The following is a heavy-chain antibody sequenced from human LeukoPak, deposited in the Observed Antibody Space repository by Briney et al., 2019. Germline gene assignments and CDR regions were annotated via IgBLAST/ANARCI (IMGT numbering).Heavy chain of an antibody. D-gene: IGHD4-17*01. CDR3: ARGGDYDAFDI. CDR1: GFTFSSYS. Sequence: GGSLRLSCAASGFTFSSYSMNWVRQAPGKGLEWVSSISSSGSYIYYADSVKGRFTISRDNAKNSLYLQMNSLRAEDTAVYYCARGGDYDAFDIWGQGTMVTVSS. V-gene: IGHV3-21*01. J-gene: IGHJ3*02. CDR2: ISSSGSYI.